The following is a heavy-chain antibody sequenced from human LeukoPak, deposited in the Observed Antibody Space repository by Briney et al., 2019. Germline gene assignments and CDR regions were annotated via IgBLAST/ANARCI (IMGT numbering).Heavy chain of an antibody. Sequence: GGSLRLSCAASGFTFSSHWMHWVRQGPGKGLVWVSRINSDGSITNYADSVKGRFTISRDNAKNTLYLQINSPRAEDTAVYYCASGYCPNGVCSQNVGYWGQGTLVTVSS. CDR3: ASGYCPNGVCSQNVGY. CDR2: INSDGSIT. D-gene: IGHD2-8*01. CDR1: GFTFSSHW. J-gene: IGHJ4*02. V-gene: IGHV3-74*01.